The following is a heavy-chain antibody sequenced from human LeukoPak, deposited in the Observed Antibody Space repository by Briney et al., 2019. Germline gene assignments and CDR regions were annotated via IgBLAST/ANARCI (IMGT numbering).Heavy chain of an antibody. J-gene: IGHJ4*02. Sequence: GGSLRLSCAASGFTFSSYAMSWVRQAPGKGLEWVSAISGSGGSTYYADSVKGRFTISRDNSKNTLYLQMSSLRAEDTAVYYCARQIYCGGDCYDYFDYWGQGTLVTVSS. CDR2: ISGSGGST. CDR1: GFTFSSYA. D-gene: IGHD2-21*02. CDR3: ARQIYCGGDCYDYFDY. V-gene: IGHV3-23*01.